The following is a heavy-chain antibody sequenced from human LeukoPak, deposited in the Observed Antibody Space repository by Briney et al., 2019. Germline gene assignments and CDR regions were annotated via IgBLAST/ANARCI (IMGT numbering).Heavy chain of an antibody. Sequence: GASVKVSCKASGYTFTGYYMHWVRQAPGEGLEWMGWISAYNGNTNYAQKLQGRVTMTTDTSTSTAYMELRSLRSDDTDVYYCARVVYYYDSSGYYSGYYYYMDVWGKGTTVTISS. J-gene: IGHJ6*03. V-gene: IGHV1-18*04. D-gene: IGHD3-22*01. CDR2: ISAYNGNT. CDR1: GYTFTGYY. CDR3: ARVVYYYDSSGYYSGYYYYMDV.